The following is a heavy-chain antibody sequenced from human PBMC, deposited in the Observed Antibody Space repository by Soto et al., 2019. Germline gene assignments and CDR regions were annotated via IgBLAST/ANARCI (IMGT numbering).Heavy chain of an antibody. Sequence: SVKVSCKASGGNFTNSGISWVRQAPGQGLEWMGGIIPLFGTTNYAHKFRGRVTVTADESTSTVYMELNSLRSEDTAMYYCARAHGTSWYNWFDPWGQGTLVTVSS. CDR2: IIPLFGTT. CDR1: GGNFTNSG. D-gene: IGHD6-13*01. V-gene: IGHV1-69*13. J-gene: IGHJ5*02. CDR3: ARAHGTSWYNWFDP.